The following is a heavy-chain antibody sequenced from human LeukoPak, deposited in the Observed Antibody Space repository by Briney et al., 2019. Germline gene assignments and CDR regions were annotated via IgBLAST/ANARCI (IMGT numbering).Heavy chain of an antibody. Sequence: GSLRLSCPASGFSFSGHWMHWARQLPGKGLVWVSRISPTGSTTSYADSVKGRFTVSRDNAKNTLYLQMNSLRVEDTAVYYCARGRPHGNDYWGQGTLVTVSS. V-gene: IGHV3-74*01. CDR1: GFSFSGHW. CDR2: ISPTGSTT. D-gene: IGHD4-23*01. J-gene: IGHJ4*02. CDR3: ARGRPHGNDY.